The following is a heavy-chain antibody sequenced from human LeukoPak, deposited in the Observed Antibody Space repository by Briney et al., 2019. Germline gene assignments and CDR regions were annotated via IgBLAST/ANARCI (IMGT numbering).Heavy chain of an antibody. V-gene: IGHV3-30*02. CDR3: AKPAMSGYGIFDY. D-gene: IGHD5-12*01. J-gene: IGHJ4*02. CDR1: GFTFSSSG. CDR2: IRYDGSNK. Sequence: GSLRLSCAASGFTFSSSGMHWVRQAPGKGLEWVAFIRYDGSNKYYADSVKGRFTISRDNSKNTLYLQMNSLRAEDTAVYYCAKPAMSGYGIFDYWGQGTLVTVSS.